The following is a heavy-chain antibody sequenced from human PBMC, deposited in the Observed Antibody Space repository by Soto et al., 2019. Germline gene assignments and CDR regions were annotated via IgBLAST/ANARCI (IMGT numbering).Heavy chain of an antibody. CDR3: ARTRFLDV. Sequence: GGSLRLSCEASGFTFSGYDMNWVRHAAGKGLEWVSAIGTAGDTYYSYSVKGRFTISRENAKNSFYLQMNSLRAEDTAVYYCARTRFLDVWGQGTTVTVSS. V-gene: IGHV3-13*01. CDR1: GFTFSGYD. J-gene: IGHJ6*02. CDR2: IGTAGDT.